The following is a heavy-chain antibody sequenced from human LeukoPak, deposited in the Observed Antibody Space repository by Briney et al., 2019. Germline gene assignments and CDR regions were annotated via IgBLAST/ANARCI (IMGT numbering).Heavy chain of an antibody. D-gene: IGHD6-13*01. CDR2: VSGSGGST. CDR1: GFTFSSYG. V-gene: IGHV3-23*01. Sequence: GGSLRLSCAASGFTFSSYGMSWVRRAPGKGLEWVSAVSGSGGSTYYADSVKGRFTISRDNSKNTLYLRMNSLRAEDTAVYYCAKDFRSEAAAPYYYFDYWGQGTLVTVSS. CDR3: AKDFRSEAAAPYYYFDY. J-gene: IGHJ4*02.